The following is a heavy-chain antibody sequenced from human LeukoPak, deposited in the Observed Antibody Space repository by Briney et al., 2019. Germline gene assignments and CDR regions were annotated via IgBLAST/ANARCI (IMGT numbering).Heavy chain of an antibody. Sequence: ASVKVSCKASGYTFTSYDINWVRQATGQGLEWMGWMDPNSGNTGYAQKFQGRVTITRNTSISTAYMELSSLRSEDTAVYYCARLDYYGSGSYGAFDYWGQGTLVTVSS. D-gene: IGHD3-10*01. CDR3: ARLDYYGSGSYGAFDY. J-gene: IGHJ4*02. CDR2: MDPNSGNT. V-gene: IGHV1-8*03. CDR1: GYTFTSYD.